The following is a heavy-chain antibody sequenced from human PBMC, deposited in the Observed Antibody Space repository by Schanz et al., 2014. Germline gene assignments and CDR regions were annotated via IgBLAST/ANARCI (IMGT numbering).Heavy chain of an antibody. CDR1: GGTFRSYT. CDR2: INPNSGAT. V-gene: IGHV1-2*02. CDR3: ARVTTGYDS. Sequence: QVQLVQSGAEVKKPGSSVKVSCKASGGTFRSYTVSWVRQAPGQGLEWLGWINPNSGATSSAQKFQGRVTMTRDTSSSTVYMQLSSLTSDDTAIYYCARVTTGYDSWGQGTLVTVSS. D-gene: IGHD5-12*01. J-gene: IGHJ4*02.